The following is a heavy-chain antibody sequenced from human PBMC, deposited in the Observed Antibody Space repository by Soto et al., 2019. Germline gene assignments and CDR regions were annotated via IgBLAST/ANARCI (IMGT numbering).Heavy chain of an antibody. V-gene: IGHV4-39*01. Sequence: QLQLQESGPGLVKPSETLSLTCTVSGGSISSSSYYWGWIRQPPGKGLEWIGSIYYSGSTYYNPSLKXXVXIXXDTSKNQFSLKLSSVTAADTTVSYCAKMVDTAMVDWGQGTLVTVSS. CDR1: GGSISSSSYY. CDR2: IYYSGST. J-gene: IGHJ4*02. D-gene: IGHD5-18*01. CDR3: AKMVDTAMVD.